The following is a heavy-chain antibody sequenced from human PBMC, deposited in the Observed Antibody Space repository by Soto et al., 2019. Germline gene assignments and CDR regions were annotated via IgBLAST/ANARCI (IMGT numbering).Heavy chain of an antibody. CDR3: AKGAQPIQYYFDF. J-gene: IGHJ4*02. CDR2: ISNSGGVT. CDR1: GFTFGNNV. D-gene: IGHD2-2*01. V-gene: IGHV3-23*01. Sequence: EVQLLESGGGLVQPGGSLRLSCAASGFTFGNNVMSWVRQAPGKGLEWVSAISNSGGVTSYTGSVRGRFTIYRDNSRNKVYLQMNSLRADNTAVCFCAKGAQPIQYYFDFWGQGTLVTVSS.